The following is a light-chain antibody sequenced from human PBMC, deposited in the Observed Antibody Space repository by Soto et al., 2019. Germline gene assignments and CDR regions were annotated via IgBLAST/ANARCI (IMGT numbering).Light chain of an antibody. CDR3: QQYNSYST. J-gene: IGKJ1*01. CDR2: KAS. Sequence: DIQMTQSPSPLSASVGDRVTITCRASQSISSWLAWYQQKPGKAPKLLIYKASSLESGVPSRFSGSGSGTEFTLTISSLQPDDFATYYCQQYNSYSTLGQGTKVDIK. V-gene: IGKV1-5*03. CDR1: QSISSW.